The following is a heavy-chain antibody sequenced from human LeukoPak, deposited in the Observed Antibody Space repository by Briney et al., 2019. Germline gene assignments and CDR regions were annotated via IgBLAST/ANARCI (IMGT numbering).Heavy chain of an antibody. J-gene: IGHJ1*01. CDR3: ARRRYYDSTGYLD. V-gene: IGHV4-39*02. CDR1: GGFISSSSYY. Sequence: PSETLSLTCTVSGGFISSSSYYWGWIRQPPGKGLEWIGDIYYSGRTYYNPSLGSRVSISLDTSMNDFSLTLSYVTAADTAVYYCARRRYYDSTGYLDWGRGSLAIVSS. D-gene: IGHD3-22*01. CDR2: IYYSGRT.